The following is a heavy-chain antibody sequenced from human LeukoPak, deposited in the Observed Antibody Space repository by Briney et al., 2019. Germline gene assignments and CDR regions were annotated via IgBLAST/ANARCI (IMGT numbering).Heavy chain of an antibody. CDR1: GYTFTSYD. CDR3: ARGEYYDSSGYYPY. D-gene: IGHD3-22*01. CDR2: ISSYNGDT. V-gene: IGHV1-18*01. Sequence: ASVKVSCKASGYTFTSYDINWVRQAPGQGLECMGWISSYNGDTNYAQKLQGRVTMTTDTSTTTAYMELRSLRSDDTAVYYCARGEYYDSSGYYPYWGQGTLVSVSS. J-gene: IGHJ4*02.